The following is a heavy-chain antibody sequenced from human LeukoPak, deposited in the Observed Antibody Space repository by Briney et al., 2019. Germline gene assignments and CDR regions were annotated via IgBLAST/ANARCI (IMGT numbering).Heavy chain of an antibody. J-gene: IGHJ4*02. CDR2: TYSGGST. D-gene: IGHD5-18*01. CDR1: GFTVSSNY. CDR3: ATQRGFNYGLDY. V-gene: IGHV3-53*01. Sequence: GGSLRLSCAASGFTVSSNYMSWVRQAPGKGLEWVSVTYSGGSTYYADSVKGRFTISRDNSKNTLYLQMNSLRAEDTAVYYCATQRGFNYGLDYWGQGILVTVSS.